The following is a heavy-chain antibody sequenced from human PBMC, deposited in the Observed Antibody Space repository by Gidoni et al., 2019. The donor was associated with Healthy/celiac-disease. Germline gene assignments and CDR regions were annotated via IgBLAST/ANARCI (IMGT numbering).Heavy chain of an antibody. CDR2: IYYSGST. CDR1: GGSISSGGYY. J-gene: IGHJ4*02. D-gene: IGHD4-4*01. CDR3: ARMTTVTSYYFDY. Sequence: QVQLQESGQGLVKPSQTLSLTCTVSGGSISSGGYYWSWIRQHPGKGLEWIGYIYYSGSTYYNPSLKSRVTISVDTSKNQFSLKLSSVTAADTAVYYCARMTTVTSYYFDYWGQGTLVTVSS. V-gene: IGHV4-31*03.